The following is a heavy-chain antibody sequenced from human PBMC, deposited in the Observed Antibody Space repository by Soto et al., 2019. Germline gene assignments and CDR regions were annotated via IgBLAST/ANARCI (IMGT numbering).Heavy chain of an antibody. D-gene: IGHD6-19*01. Sequence: QVQLVQSGAEVKKPGSSVKVSCKASGGTFSSYAISWVRQAPGQGLEWMGGIIPIFGTANYAQKHQGRVTITADESRSRAYMGLGSLRSEDTAVYDCARTYGAEWLVLDCWCQGTLVTVSS. CDR1: GGTFSSYA. V-gene: IGHV1-69*01. CDR3: ARTYGAEWLVLDC. J-gene: IGHJ4*02. CDR2: IIPIFGTA.